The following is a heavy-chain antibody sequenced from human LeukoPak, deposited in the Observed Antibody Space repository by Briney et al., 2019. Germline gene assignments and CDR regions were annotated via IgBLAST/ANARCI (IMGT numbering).Heavy chain of an antibody. CDR3: ARWAYDSRGYYFDY. CDR2: ISSSSSTI. V-gene: IGHV3-11*04. CDR1: GFTFSDYY. J-gene: IGHJ4*02. Sequence: GGSLRLSCAASGFTFSDYYMSWIRQAPGKGLEWVSYISSSSSTIYYADSVKGRFTISRDNAKNSLYLQMNSLRDEDTAVYYCARWAYDSRGYYFDYWGQGTLVTVSS. D-gene: IGHD3-22*01.